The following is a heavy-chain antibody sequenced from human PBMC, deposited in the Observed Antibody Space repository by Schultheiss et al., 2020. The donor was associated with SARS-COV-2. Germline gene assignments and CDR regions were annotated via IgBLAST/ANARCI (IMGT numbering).Heavy chain of an antibody. CDR2: IDPSDSYT. V-gene: IGHV5-10-1*01. CDR1: GYSFTSYW. CDR3: ARSDYGGNTQVDY. D-gene: IGHD4-23*01. Sequence: GGSLRLSCKGSGYSFTSYWIGWVRQMPGKGLEWMGRIDPSDSYTNYSPSFQGHVTISADKSISTAYLQWSSLKASDTAMYYCARSDYGGNTQVDYWGQGTLVTVSS. J-gene: IGHJ4*02.